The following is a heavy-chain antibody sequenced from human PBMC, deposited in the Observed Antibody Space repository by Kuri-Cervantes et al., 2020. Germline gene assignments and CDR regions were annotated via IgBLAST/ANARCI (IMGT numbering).Heavy chain of an antibody. CDR1: GYTFTSYY. D-gene: IGHD3-10*01. V-gene: IGHV1-2*04. CDR3: ARGRDSPMVRGLMPAPSNPGTSYHFYYMDV. CDR2: INPNSGGT. Sequence: ASVKVSCKASGYTFTSYYMHWVRQAPGQGLEWMGWINPNSGGTNYAQKFQGWVTMTRDTSISTVYMELSRLRSDDTAVYYCARGRDSPMVRGLMPAPSNPGTSYHFYYMDVWGKGTAVTDSS. J-gene: IGHJ6*03.